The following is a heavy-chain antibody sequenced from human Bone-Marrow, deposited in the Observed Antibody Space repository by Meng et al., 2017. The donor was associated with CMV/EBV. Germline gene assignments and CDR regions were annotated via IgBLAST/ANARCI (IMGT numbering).Heavy chain of an antibody. V-gene: IGHV4-61*01. D-gene: IGHD2-2*01. CDR3: ARGDGSSTSSYYYYYYGMDV. CDR2: IYYSGST. Sequence: SETLSFTCTVSGGSVSSGSYYWSWIRQPPGKGLEWIGYIYYSGSTNYNPSLKSRVTISVDTSKNQFSLKLSSVTAADTAVYYCARGDGSSTSSYYYYYYGMDVWGQGTTVTVSS. CDR1: GGSVSSGSYY. J-gene: IGHJ6*02.